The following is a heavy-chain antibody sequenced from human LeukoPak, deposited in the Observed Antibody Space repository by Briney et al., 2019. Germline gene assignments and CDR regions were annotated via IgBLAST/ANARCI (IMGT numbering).Heavy chain of an antibody. CDR3: ARLTLTGVGGRGWFDA. J-gene: IGHJ5*02. D-gene: IGHD3-3*01. CDR2: MPYDENVSDNEIP. CDR1: GGSISRNTYN. V-gene: IGHV4-39*01. Sequence: SETLSLTCVVSGGSISRNTYNWGWIRQPPGKGLEWIGTMPYDENVSDNEIPSYNPSLKRRVTISADTSKNQLSLKVNSVTAADTASYYCARLTLTGVGGRGWFDAWGQGTLVIVSS.